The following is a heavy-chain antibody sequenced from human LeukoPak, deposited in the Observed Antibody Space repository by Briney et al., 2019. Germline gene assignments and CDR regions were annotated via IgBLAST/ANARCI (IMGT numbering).Heavy chain of an antibody. CDR2: ISGSGGST. CDR3: ARGKGITIFGVVIEPPFDY. J-gene: IGHJ4*02. CDR1: GYTFSSYA. Sequence: PGGSLRLSCAASGYTFSSYAMSWVRQAPGKGLEWVSAISGSGGSTYYADSVKGRFTISRDNSKNTLYLQMNSLRAEDTAVYYCARGKGITIFGVVIEPPFDYWGQGTLVTVSS. V-gene: IGHV3-23*01. D-gene: IGHD3-3*01.